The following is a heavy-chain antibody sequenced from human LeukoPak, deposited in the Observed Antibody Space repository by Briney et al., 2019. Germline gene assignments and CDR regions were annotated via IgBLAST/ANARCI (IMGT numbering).Heavy chain of an antibody. J-gene: IGHJ3*01. D-gene: IGHD3-9*01. CDR3: VKDMGFDLLKDAFHV. V-gene: IGHV3-9*01. CDR2: ISWDSGNQ. Sequence: GGSLRLSCVGSGFSLDDYAMHWVRQVPGKGLEWVSSISWDSGNQAYTDSVKGRFTISRDNDKNSLYLQMNSLSPEDTALYYCVKDMGFDLLKDAFHVWGQGTLVTVSS. CDR1: GFSLDDYA.